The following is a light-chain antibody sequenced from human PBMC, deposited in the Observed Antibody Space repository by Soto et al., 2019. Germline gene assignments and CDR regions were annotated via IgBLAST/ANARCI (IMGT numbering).Light chain of an antibody. CDR3: ATWDGRLSGVV. CDR2: RNS. V-gene: IGLV1-47*01. J-gene: IGLJ2*01. CDR1: NSNIGSNY. Sequence: QSVLTQPPSASGTPGQRVTISCSGINSNIGSNYVHWYQQLPGTAPQLLIYRNSQRPSGVPDRFSGSKSGISASLAIRGIRSEDEADYFCATWDGRLSGVVFGGGTKLTVL.